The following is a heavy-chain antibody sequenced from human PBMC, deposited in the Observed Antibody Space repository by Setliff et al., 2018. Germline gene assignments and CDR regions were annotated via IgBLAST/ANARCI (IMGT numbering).Heavy chain of an antibody. Sequence: SETLSLTCAVSGYSISSGYYWGWIRQPPGKGLEWIGSIYHSGSTYYNPSLMSRVTISVDTSKNQFSLKLSSVTAADTAVYYCARLRYYGSGSYLDYWGQGTLVTVSS. CDR1: GYSISSGYY. CDR2: IYHSGST. J-gene: IGHJ4*02. D-gene: IGHD3-10*01. V-gene: IGHV4-38-2*01. CDR3: ARLRYYGSGSYLDY.